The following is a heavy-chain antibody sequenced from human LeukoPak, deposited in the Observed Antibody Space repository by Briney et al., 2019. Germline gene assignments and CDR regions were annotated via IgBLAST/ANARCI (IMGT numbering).Heavy chain of an antibody. D-gene: IGHD3-22*01. J-gene: IGHJ4*02. CDR3: ARGRYYDNSVYYYFDY. V-gene: IGHV3-23*01. CDR2: ISGSGGST. Sequence: GGSLRLSCAASGFTFTIYAMSWVRQAPGVGLAWVSAISGSGGSTYYADSVKGRFTISRDTSKNTLYLQMNSLRAEDTAVYYCARGRYYDNSVYYYFDYWGQGTLVTVSS. CDR1: GFTFTIYA.